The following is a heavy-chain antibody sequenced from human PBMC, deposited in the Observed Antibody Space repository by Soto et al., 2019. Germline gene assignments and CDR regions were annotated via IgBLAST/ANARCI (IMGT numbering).Heavy chain of an antibody. CDR2: INPNSGGT. J-gene: IGHJ4*02. D-gene: IGHD6-13*01. V-gene: IGHV1-2*02. Sequence: QVQLVQSGAEVKKPGASVKVSCKASGYTFTGYYMHWVRQAPGQGLEWMGWINPNSGGTNYAQKFQGRVTMTRDTSISTDYMELSRLRSDDTAVYYCARGGWNIAVAGTGGEDYWGQGTLVTVSS. CDR1: GYTFTGYY. CDR3: ARGGWNIAVAGTGGEDY.